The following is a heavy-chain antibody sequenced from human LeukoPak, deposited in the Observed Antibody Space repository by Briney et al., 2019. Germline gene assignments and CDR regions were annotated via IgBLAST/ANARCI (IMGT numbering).Heavy chain of an antibody. J-gene: IGHJ3*02. CDR3: ASGYSSSWEAFDI. CDR2: INTNTGNP. D-gene: IGHD6-13*01. V-gene: IGHV7-4-1*02. Sequence: ASVKVSCKASGYTFTSYAMNWVRQAPGQGLEWMGWINTNTGNPTYAQGFTGRFVFSSDTSVSTAYLQISSLKAEDTAVYYCASGYSSSWEAFDIWGQGTMVTVSS. CDR1: GYTFTSYA.